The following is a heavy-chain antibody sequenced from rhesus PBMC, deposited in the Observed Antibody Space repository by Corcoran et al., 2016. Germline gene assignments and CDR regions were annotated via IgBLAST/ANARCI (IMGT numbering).Heavy chain of an antibody. CDR3: AKGDNIWTGYYGLGS. CDR2: TYGVSTRT. CDR1: GGFISDSYR. J-gene: IGHJ6*01. V-gene: IGHV4S10*01. Sequence: QVQLQESGPGVVKPSETLSLTCAVSGGFISDSYRWSWFRQPPGKGLEWIGYTYGVSTRTIPNPFHKCQVTISKDTSKNKFSLKLSSVPAAVRDVDYCAKGDNIWTGYYGLGSWGQGVVVTVSS. D-gene: IGHD3-3*01.